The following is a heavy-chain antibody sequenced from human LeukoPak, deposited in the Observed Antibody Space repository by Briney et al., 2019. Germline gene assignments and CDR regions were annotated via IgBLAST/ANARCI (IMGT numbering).Heavy chain of an antibody. CDR2: ISGSGGST. CDR1: GFTFSSYA. D-gene: IGHD3-3*01. V-gene: IGHV3-23*01. CDR3: AKDENYDFWSGYLYYGMDV. Sequence: GGSLRLSCAAPGFTFSSYAMSWVRQAPGKGLEWVSAISGSGGSTYYADSVKSRFAISRDNSKNTLYLQMNSLRAEDTAVYYCAKDENYDFWSGYLYYGMDVWGQGTTVTVSS. J-gene: IGHJ6*02.